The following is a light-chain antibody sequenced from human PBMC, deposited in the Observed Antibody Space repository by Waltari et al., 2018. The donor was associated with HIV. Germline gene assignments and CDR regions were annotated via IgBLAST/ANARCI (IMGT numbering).Light chain of an antibody. J-gene: IGKJ1*01. Sequence: DIQMTQSPSTLSASVGDRVTITCRASQSISNWLAWYPQKPGKAPKLLIYRASTLESGVPSRFSGSGSGTEFTLTISRLQPDDFATYYCQQYDSYSWTFGQGTKVEI. CDR3: QQYDSYSWT. CDR1: QSISNW. V-gene: IGKV1-5*03. CDR2: RAS.